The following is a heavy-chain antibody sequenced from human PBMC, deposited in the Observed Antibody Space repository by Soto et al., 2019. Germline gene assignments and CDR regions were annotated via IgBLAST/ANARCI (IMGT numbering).Heavy chain of an antibody. D-gene: IGHD3-16*01. CDR3: AKVVRTIWGTYYYMDV. J-gene: IGHJ6*03. CDR1: GGSIRRSRYY. Sequence: AESLSLTCTVSGGSIRRSRYYWGWIRQPPGKGLEWIGSIYYSGSTYYNASLKSRVTMSVDTSKNQFSLRVSSVTAADTAVYYCAKVVRTIWGTYYYMDVWGNGTTVTVSS. CDR2: IYYSGST. V-gene: IGHV4-39*01.